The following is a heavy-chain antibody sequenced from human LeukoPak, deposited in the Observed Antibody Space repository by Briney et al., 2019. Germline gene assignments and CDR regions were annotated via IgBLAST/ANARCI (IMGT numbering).Heavy chain of an antibody. Sequence: GGSLRLSCAASGFTFSSYGMHWVRQAPGKGLEWVAVIWYDGSSKYYADSVKGRFTISRDNSKNTLYLQMNSLRAEDTAVYYCARGSWFGELLYDYFDYWGQGTLVTVSS. CDR2: IWYDGSSK. D-gene: IGHD3-10*01. CDR1: GFTFSSYG. CDR3: ARGSWFGELLYDYFDY. J-gene: IGHJ4*02. V-gene: IGHV3-33*01.